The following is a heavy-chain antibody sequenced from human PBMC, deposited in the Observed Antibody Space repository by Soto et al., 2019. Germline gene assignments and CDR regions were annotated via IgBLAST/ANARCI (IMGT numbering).Heavy chain of an antibody. J-gene: IGHJ2*01. CDR2: INHSGST. Sequence: QVQLQQWGAGLLKPSETLSLTCAVYGGSFSGYYWSWIRQPPGKGLAWIGEINHSGSTNYNPSLKSRVNISVDTSKNQFSLKLSSVTAADTAVYYCARVGDRIAMVRGVYLWYFDLWGRGTLVTVSS. CDR3: ARVGDRIAMVRGVYLWYFDL. V-gene: IGHV4-34*01. CDR1: GGSFSGYY. D-gene: IGHD3-10*01.